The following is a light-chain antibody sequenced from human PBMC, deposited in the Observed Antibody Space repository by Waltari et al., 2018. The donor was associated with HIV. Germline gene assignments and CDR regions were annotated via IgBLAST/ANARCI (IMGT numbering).Light chain of an antibody. CDR2: AAS. CDR3: QQSFTSPPI. CDR1: QSISPY. V-gene: IGKV1-39*01. J-gene: IGKJ4*01. Sequence: DIEMTQSPSSLSTYVGDRVTITCRASQSISPYLNWYQQRPGSAPTLLIYAASSLQTWVPARFSASGSGTEFTLTISSMQPEDFATYYWQQSFTSPPIFGGGTKVEIK.